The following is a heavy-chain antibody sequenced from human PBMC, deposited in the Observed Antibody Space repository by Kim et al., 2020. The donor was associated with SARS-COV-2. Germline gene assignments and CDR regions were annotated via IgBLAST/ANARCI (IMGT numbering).Heavy chain of an antibody. Sequence: GGSLRLSCAASGFTFSTYAMQWVRQAPGKGLEYVSAISTNGDMTNYADSVKGRFTISRDNSKDTLYLQMGSLRIEDMGVYYCARVVHTDPWYYFDHWGQGTLVTVSS. V-gene: IGHV3-64*02. J-gene: IGHJ4*02. D-gene: IGHD2-15*01. CDR3: ARVVHTDPWYYFDH. CDR1: GFTFSTYA. CDR2: ISTNGDMT.